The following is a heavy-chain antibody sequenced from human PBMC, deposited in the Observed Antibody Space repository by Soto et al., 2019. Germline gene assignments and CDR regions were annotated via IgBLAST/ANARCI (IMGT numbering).Heavy chain of an antibody. CDR3: ARLVYDSSGYRPG. CDR1: GGSITSSKHY. J-gene: IGHJ4*02. V-gene: IGHV4-30-4*08. CDR2: IYLSGFT. D-gene: IGHD3-22*01. Sequence: TLSLTCTVSGGSITSSKHYWSWIRQHPGKGLEWIGYIYLSGFTYSNPSLKSRVSMSIDTSKNEFSLKLSSVTAADTAVYYCARLVYDSSGYRPGWGQGTLVTVSS.